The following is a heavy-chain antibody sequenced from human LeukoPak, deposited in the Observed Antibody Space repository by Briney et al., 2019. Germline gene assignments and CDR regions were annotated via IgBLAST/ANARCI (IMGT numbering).Heavy chain of an antibody. CDR3: AREESGSYSFDFGY. CDR2: INPNSGGT. V-gene: IGHV1-2*02. CDR1: GYTFTGYY. J-gene: IGHJ4*02. D-gene: IGHD1-26*01. Sequence: ASVKVSCKASGYTFTGYYMHWVRQAPGQGLEWMGWINPNSGGTNHAQKFQGRVTMTRDTSISTAYMELSRLRSDDTAVYYCAREESGSYSFDFGYWGQGTLVTVSS.